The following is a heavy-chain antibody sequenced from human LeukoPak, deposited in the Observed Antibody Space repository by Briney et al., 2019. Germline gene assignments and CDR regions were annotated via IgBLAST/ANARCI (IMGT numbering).Heavy chain of an antibody. V-gene: IGHV3-7*01. CDR3: ARGLAMSWYYFDY. D-gene: IGHD5-18*01. CDR2: IKQDGSEK. CDR1: GFTFSSYW. Sequence: GGSLRLSCAASGFTFSSYWMSWVRQAPGKGLEWVANIKQDGSEKYYVDSVKGRFTISRDNAKNSLYLQMNSLRAEDTAVYYCARGLAMSWYYFDYWGQGTPVTVSS. J-gene: IGHJ4*02.